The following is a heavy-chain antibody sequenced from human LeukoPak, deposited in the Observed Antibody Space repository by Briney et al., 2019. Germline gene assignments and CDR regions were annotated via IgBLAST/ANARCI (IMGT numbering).Heavy chain of an antibody. CDR3: CATKPDSDF. D-gene: IGHD1-14*01. J-gene: IGHJ1*01. CDR2: ISSSGSTI. V-gene: IGHV3-48*03. CDR1: GFTFSSYE. Sequence: PGGSLRLSCAASGFTFSSYEMNWVRQAPGKGLEWVSYISSSGSTIYYADSVKGRFTISRDYAKNTLYLQMNNLRADDTAVYYCCATKPDSDFWGQGTMVTVSS.